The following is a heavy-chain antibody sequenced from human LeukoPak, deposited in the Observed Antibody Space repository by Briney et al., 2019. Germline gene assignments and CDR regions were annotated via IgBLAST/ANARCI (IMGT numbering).Heavy chain of an antibody. Sequence: PGGSLRLSCAASGFTFSSYWMHWVRQAPGRRLVWVSRINSDGSSTSYADSVKGRFTISRDNAKNTLYLQMNSLRAEDTAVYYCARGLVATTPFDYWGQGTLVTVSS. V-gene: IGHV3-74*01. D-gene: IGHD5-12*01. CDR1: GFTFSSYW. CDR3: ARGLVATTPFDY. CDR2: INSDGSST. J-gene: IGHJ4*02.